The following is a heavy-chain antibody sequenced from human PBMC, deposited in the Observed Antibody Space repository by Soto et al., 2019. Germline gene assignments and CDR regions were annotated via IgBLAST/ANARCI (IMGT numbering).Heavy chain of an antibody. V-gene: IGHV1-18*01. J-gene: IGHJ4*02. CDR2: ISAYNGNT. CDR3: ARVEYYYDSSGYYDY. D-gene: IGHD3-22*01. Sequence: ASLKVSCKASGYTFTSYGIIWVRQAPGQGLEWMGWISAYNGNTNYAQKLQGRVTMTTDTSTSTAYMELRSLRSDDTAVYYCARVEYYYDSSGYYDYWGQGTLVTVSS. CDR1: GYTFTSYG.